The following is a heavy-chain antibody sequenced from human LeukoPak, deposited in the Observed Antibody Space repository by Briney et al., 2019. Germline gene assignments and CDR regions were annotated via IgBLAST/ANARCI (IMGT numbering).Heavy chain of an antibody. CDR2: ISWNSGSI. J-gene: IGHJ4*02. V-gene: IGHV3-9*01. CDR3: ARVVGGASNYFDY. Sequence: SLRLSCAASGFTFDDYAMHWVRQAPGKGLEWVSGISWNSGSIGYADSVKGRFTISRDNAKNSLYLQMNSLRAEDTAVYYCARVVGGASNYFDYWGQGTLVTVSS. CDR1: GFTFDDYA. D-gene: IGHD1-26*01.